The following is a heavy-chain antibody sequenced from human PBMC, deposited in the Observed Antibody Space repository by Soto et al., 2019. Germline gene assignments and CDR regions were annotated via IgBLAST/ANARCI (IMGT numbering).Heavy chain of an antibody. Sequence: PSETLSLTCTVSSSPINSRYYWGWIRQTPGKGLEWVASIYHSGSTYYNPSLKSRVTISVDTSKNQFSLKLSSVTAADTAVYYCARHRGPMVRGVITNWFDPWGQGTLVTVSS. CDR1: SSPINSRYY. J-gene: IGHJ5*02. V-gene: IGHV4-38-2*02. D-gene: IGHD3-10*01. CDR2: IYHSGST. CDR3: ARHRGPMVRGVITNWFDP.